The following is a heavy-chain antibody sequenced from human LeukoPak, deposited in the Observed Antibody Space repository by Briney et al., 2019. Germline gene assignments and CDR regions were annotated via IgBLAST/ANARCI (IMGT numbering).Heavy chain of an antibody. Sequence: ASVKVSCKASGCTFTGYYMHWVRQAPGQGLEWMGWINPNSGGTNYAQKFQGRVTMTRDTSISTAYMELSRLRSDDTAVYYCAGDSSGSGSIDYWGQGTLVTVSS. D-gene: IGHD3-22*01. CDR3: AGDSSGSGSIDY. V-gene: IGHV1-2*02. CDR2: INPNSGGT. J-gene: IGHJ4*02. CDR1: GCTFTGYY.